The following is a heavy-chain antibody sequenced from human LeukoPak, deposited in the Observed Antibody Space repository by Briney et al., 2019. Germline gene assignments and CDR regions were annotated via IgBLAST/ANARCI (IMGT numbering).Heavy chain of an antibody. CDR3: ARSGGVAGIYWTPEY. V-gene: IGHV4-59*01. J-gene: IGHJ4*02. Sequence: PSETLSLTCTVSGGSISSYYWSWIRQPPGKGLEWIGYIYYSGSTNYNPSLKSRVTISVDTSKNQFSLKLSSVTAADTAVYYCARSGGVAGIYWTPEYWGRGALVTASS. D-gene: IGHD6-19*01. CDR2: IYYSGST. CDR1: GGSISSYY.